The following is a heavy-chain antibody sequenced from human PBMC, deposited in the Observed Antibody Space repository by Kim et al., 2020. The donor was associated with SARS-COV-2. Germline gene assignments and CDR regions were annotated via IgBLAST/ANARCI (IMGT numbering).Heavy chain of an antibody. Sequence: GGSLRLSCAASGFTFSSYAMSWVRQAPGKGLEWVSVIYSGGSSTYYADSVKGRFTISRDNSKNTLYLQMNSLRAEDTAVYYCAKDGPSKAMVYWGQGTLVTVSS. J-gene: IGHJ4*02. CDR3: AKDGPSKAMVY. D-gene: IGHD5-18*01. V-gene: IGHV3-23*03. CDR2: IYSGGSST. CDR1: GFTFSSYA.